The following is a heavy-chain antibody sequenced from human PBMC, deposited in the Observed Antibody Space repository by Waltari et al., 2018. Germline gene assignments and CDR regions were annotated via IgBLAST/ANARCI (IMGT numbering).Heavy chain of an antibody. J-gene: IGHJ4*02. CDR1: GFSLSTSGVG. CDR3: AHKGYYDSSGSYYFDY. CDR2: IYWNDDK. D-gene: IGHD3-22*01. Sequence: QITLKESGPTLVKPTQTLTLTCTFSGFSLSTSGVGVGWIRQPPGKALEWLALIYWNDDKRYSPSLKSRLTITKDTSKNQVVLTMTNMDPVDTATYYCAHKGYYDSSGSYYFDYWGQGTLVTVSS. V-gene: IGHV2-5*01.